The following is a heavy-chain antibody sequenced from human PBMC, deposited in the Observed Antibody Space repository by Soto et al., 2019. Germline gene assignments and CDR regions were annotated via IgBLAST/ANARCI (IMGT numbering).Heavy chain of an antibody. CDR2: IKEDGSEV. CDR1: GFTFSSYW. CDR3: AGYSGSYAVLD. D-gene: IGHD1-26*01. V-gene: IGHV3-7*04. Sequence: EVQLAESGGGLVQPGGSLRLSCAASGFTFSSYWMSWVRQAPGTGLEWVANIKEDGSEVHYLDSVKGRFFITRDNADGSLSLKTNSLRAEDTAVYYCAGYSGSYAVLDWGQGTLVTVSS. J-gene: IGHJ4*02.